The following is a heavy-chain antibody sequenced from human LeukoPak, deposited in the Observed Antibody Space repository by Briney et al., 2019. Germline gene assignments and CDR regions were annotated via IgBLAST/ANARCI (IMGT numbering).Heavy chain of an antibody. D-gene: IGHD3-10*01. CDR2: INHSGST. Sequence: TSETLSLTCAVYGGSFSGNYWSWMRQPPGKGLEWIGEINHSGSTNYNPSLKSRVTISVDTSKNQFSLKLSSVTAADTAVYYCARQKERITMVRGALDYWGQGTLVTVSS. V-gene: IGHV4-34*01. J-gene: IGHJ4*02. CDR3: ARQKERITMVRGALDY. CDR1: GGSFSGNY.